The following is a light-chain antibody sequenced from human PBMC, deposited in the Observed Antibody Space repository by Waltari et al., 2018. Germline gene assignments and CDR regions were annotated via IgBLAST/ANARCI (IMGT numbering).Light chain of an antibody. CDR1: QSVNSW. CDR3: QQYDSYWT. V-gene: IGKV1-5*03. J-gene: IGKJ1*01. CDR2: KES. Sequence: DIQMTQSPSTLSASIGDRVTITCRASQSVNSWLAWYQQKPGKAPKLLIYKESNVDSGVPSRFSGGGSGTEFTLTISSLQPDDFATYHCQQYDSYWTFGQGTKVEIK.